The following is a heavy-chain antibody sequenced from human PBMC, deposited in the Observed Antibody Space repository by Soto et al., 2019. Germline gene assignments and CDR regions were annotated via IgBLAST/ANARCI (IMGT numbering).Heavy chain of an antibody. CDR3: ARRGYGPGFPYYYGMDV. CDR1: GGSISSYY. V-gene: IGHV4-59*01. CDR2: IYYSGST. D-gene: IGHD3-10*01. J-gene: IGHJ6*02. Sequence: SETLSLTCTVSGGSISSYYWSWIRQPPGKGLERIGYIYYSGSTNYNPSLKSRVTMSVDTPKNQFSLKLSSVTAADTAVYYCARRGYGPGFPYYYGMDVWGQGTTVTVSS.